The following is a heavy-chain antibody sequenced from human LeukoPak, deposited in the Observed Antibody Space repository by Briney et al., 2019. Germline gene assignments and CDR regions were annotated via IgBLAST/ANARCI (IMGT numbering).Heavy chain of an antibody. V-gene: IGHV3-21*04. CDR3: ARFNVWSGDDAFDI. J-gene: IGHJ3*02. Sequence: PGGSLRLSCAASGFTFSSYSMNWVRQAPGKGLEWVSSISSSSSYIYYADSVKGRFTISRDNSKNTLYLQMNSLRAEDTAVYYCARFNVWSGDDAFDIWGQGTMVTVSS. CDR1: GFTFSSYS. CDR2: ISSSSSYI. D-gene: IGHD3-3*01.